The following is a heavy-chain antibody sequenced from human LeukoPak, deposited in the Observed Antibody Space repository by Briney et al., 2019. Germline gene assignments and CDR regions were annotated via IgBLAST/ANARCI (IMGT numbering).Heavy chain of an antibody. V-gene: IGHV1-8*03. Sequence: ASVKVSCKASGYTFTSYDINWVRQATGQGLEWMGWMNPNSGNTGYAQKFQGRVTITRNTSISTAYMELSSLRSEDPAVYYCARDITHQTLRRIAARPYYFDYWGQGTLVTVSS. CDR3: ARDITHQTLRRIAARPYYFDY. D-gene: IGHD6-6*01. J-gene: IGHJ4*02. CDR1: GYTFTSYD. CDR2: MNPNSGNT.